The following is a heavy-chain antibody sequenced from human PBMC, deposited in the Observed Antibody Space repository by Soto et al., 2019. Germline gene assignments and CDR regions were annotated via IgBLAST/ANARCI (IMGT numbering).Heavy chain of an antibody. CDR2: ISSSSSTI. Sequence: EVQLVEAGGGLVQPGGSLRLTCAASGFTFSSYSMNWVRQAPGKWLEWVSYISSSSSTIYYAGSVQGRFPISRDNAKNSRYLQIDSLTAEATAVYYCVREGYYSSYGMDVWCKGTRVTVSS. V-gene: IGHV3-48*01. J-gene: IGHJ6*04. CDR3: VREGYYSSYGMDV. CDR1: GFTFSSYS.